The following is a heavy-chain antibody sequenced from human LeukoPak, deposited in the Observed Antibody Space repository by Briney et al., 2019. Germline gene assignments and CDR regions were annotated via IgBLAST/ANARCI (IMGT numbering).Heavy chain of an antibody. CDR1: GYTFTSYG. D-gene: IGHD3-22*01. Sequence: ASVKVSCKASGYTFTSYGISWVRPAPGQGLEWMGWISAYNGNTNYAQKLQGRVTMTTDTSTSTAYMELRSLRSDDTAVYYCARTYYYDSSGPYYFDYWGQGTLVTVSP. V-gene: IGHV1-18*01. CDR3: ARTYYYDSSGPYYFDY. CDR2: ISAYNGNT. J-gene: IGHJ4*02.